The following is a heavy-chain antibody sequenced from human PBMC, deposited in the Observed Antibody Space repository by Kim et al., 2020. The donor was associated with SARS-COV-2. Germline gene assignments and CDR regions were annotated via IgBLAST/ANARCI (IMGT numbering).Heavy chain of an antibody. CDR3: ARDGLPYDYVWGSYRY. CDR1: GGTFSSYA. CDR2: IIPIFGTA. V-gene: IGHV1-69*13. D-gene: IGHD3-16*01. J-gene: IGHJ4*02. Sequence: SVKVSCKASGGTFSSYAISWVRQAPGQGLEWMGGIIPIFGTANYAQMFQGRVTMTADESTSTAYTELSSLRSEDTAVDYCARDGLPYDYVWGSYRYWGQGTLVTVA.